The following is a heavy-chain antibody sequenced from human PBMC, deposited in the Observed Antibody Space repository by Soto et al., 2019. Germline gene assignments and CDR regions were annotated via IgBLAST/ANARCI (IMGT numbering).Heavy chain of an antibody. CDR3: ARAPPGPSPRWDV. J-gene: IGHJ6*02. CDR1: GGSMSRGGQS. V-gene: IGHV4-30-2*01. Sequence: QVVLQESGPGLVKPSQTLSLTCAVSGGSMSRGGQSWSWIRQPPGKGLEWIGFIYNTGNNYYNPSPKSRVTLSVDRSRNQFSLNLTSVTAADTAMYYCARAPPGPSPRWDVWGQGTTVTVSS. D-gene: IGHD3-10*01. CDR2: IYNTGNN.